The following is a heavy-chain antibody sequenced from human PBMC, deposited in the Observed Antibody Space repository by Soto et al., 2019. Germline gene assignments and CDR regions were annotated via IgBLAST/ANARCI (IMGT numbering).Heavy chain of an antibody. D-gene: IGHD2-21*02. Sequence: QVQLVQSGAEVKKPGSSVKVSCKASGGTFSSYAISWVRQAPGQGLEWMGGIIPIFGTANYAQKFQGRVTITADKSTSTAYMELSSLRSEDTAVYYCARYFGEGFCGGDCWESRYYYGMDVWGQGTTVTVSS. CDR3: ARYFGEGFCGGDCWESRYYYGMDV. J-gene: IGHJ6*02. CDR1: GGTFSSYA. V-gene: IGHV1-69*06. CDR2: IIPIFGTA.